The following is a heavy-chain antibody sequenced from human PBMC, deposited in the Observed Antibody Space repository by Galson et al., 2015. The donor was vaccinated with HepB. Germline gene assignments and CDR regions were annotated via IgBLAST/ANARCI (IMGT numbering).Heavy chain of an antibody. CDR3: ARDRSHSLDN. CDR2: ISAYRGNT. J-gene: IGHJ4*02. D-gene: IGHD2-15*01. CDR1: GYTFTTNG. Sequence: SVKVSCKASGYTFTTNGISWVRQAPGQGLEWMGWISAYRGNTYYAENFEGRVTLTTDTPTSTAYMELRSLRPDGTAIYYCARDRSHSLDNWGQGTLVAVSS. V-gene: IGHV1-18*04.